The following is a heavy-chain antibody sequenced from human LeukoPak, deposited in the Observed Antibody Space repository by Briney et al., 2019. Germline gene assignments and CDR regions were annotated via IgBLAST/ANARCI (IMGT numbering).Heavy chain of an antibody. V-gene: IGHV3-23*01. J-gene: IGHJ4*02. CDR2: ITGGGGST. D-gene: IGHD5-12*01. CDR3: AKASIADTIYPKEVNFDY. CDR1: GFSFSSYA. Sequence: GGSLRLSCAASGFSFSSYAMSWVRQAPGKGLEWVATITGGGGSTYYADSVKGRFTISRDNSKDTFYLQMNGLRVEDTAVYYCAKASIADTIYPKEVNFDYWGQGTLVTVSS.